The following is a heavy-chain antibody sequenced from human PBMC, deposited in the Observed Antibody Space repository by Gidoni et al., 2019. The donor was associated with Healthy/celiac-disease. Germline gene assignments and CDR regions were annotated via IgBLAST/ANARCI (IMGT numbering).Heavy chain of an antibody. V-gene: IGHV3-23*01. CDR3: AKYQGWGVRLGMDV. J-gene: IGHJ6*02. CDR1: GFTFRSYA. Sequence: EAQLLESGGGLVQPGGSMSLSCAASGFTFRSYAMSWVRQAPGKGLVCVSAIGGRGCSTYYGACVKGRFTLSSANSKYTLYLHMNSLRADYTAVYYCAKYQGWGVRLGMDVWGQGTTGTVSS. D-gene: IGHD6-19*01. CDR2: IGGRGCST.